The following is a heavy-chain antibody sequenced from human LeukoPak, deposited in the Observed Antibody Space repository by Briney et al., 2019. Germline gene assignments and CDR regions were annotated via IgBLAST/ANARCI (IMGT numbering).Heavy chain of an antibody. CDR1: GGTFTGYY. J-gene: IGHJ6*03. CDR3: ASWRRSQKTASSHLDYYYMDV. Sequence: GASVKVSCKASGGTFTGYYMHWVRQAPGQGLEWMGWINPNSGGTNYAQKFQGRVTMTRDTSISTAYMELSRLRSDDTAVYYCASWRRSQKTASSHLDYYYMDVWGKGTTVTVSS. V-gene: IGHV1-2*02. D-gene: IGHD2-2*01. CDR2: INPNSGGT.